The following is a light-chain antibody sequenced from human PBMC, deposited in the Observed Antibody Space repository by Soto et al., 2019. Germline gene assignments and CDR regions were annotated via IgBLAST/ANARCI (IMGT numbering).Light chain of an antibody. V-gene: IGLV2-14*01. J-gene: IGLJ1*01. CDR1: SSDVGAYNY. Sequence: QSALTQPASVSGSPGQSITVSCTGTSSDVGAYNYVSWYQQHPGKAPKLMIYDVSNRPSGVSNRFSGSKSGNTASLTISGLQAEDEADYYCSSFTSSGTYVFGAGTKVTVL. CDR3: SSFTSSGTYV. CDR2: DVS.